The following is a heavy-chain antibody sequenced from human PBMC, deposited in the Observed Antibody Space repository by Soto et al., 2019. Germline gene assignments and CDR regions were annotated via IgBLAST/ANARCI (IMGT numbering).Heavy chain of an antibody. D-gene: IGHD1-20*01. V-gene: IGHV4-39*01. CDR1: GASISVHSYY. J-gene: IGHJ5*02. CDR3: PRRYKWNDNYFDP. CDR2: SYYSGTT. Sequence: SETLSLTCTVSGASISVHSYYWTWIRQPPGKGLEWIGSSYYSGTTYFNPSLKSRATISVDTSKNQFSLRLTSVTAADTAIYYCPRRYKWNDNYFDPWGPGALVNV.